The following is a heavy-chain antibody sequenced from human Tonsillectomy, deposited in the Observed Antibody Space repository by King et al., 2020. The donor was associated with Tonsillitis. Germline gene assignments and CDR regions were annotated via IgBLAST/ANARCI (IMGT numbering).Heavy chain of an antibody. D-gene: IGHD3/OR15-3a*01. CDR2: MTSSSSYT. Sequence: VQLVESGGGLVKPGSSLRLSCAVSEFTVSTYTMNWVRQAPGKGLEWVSSMTSSSSYTYYADSVKGRFTISRDTAKNSLYLQMNSLRAEDTAVYYCARGTVGFDPWGQGTLVTVSS. J-gene: IGHJ5*02. CDR3: ARGTVGFDP. CDR1: EFTVSTYT. V-gene: IGHV3-21*01.